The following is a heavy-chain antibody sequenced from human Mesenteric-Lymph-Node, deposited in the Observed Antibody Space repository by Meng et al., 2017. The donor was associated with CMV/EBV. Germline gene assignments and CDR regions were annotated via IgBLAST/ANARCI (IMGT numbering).Heavy chain of an antibody. CDR2: IYYSGST. CDR3: ARVGYNDYWSTYGIDY. J-gene: IGHJ4*02. D-gene: IGHD3-3*01. V-gene: IGHV4-59*01. Sequence: SETLSLTCTVSGGSIRSFYWTWIRQPPGQGLEWIGHIYYSGSTTYNPSLKSRVTISVDTSKNQFSLKLSSVTAADTAVYYCARVGYNDYWSTYGIDYWGQGTLVTVSS. CDR1: GGSIRSFY.